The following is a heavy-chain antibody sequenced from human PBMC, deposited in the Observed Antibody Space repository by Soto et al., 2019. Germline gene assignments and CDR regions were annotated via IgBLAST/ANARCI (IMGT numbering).Heavy chain of an antibody. D-gene: IGHD3-22*01. CDR2: IYYSGRT. CDR3: ARGHYFDRGDYPYYFDY. V-gene: IGHV4-61*01. J-gene: IGHJ4*02. Sequence: SETLSLTCTVSGGSDGSGSFYWSWIRQPPGKGLEWIGYIYYSGRTNYNPSLKSRVTISVDTSKNQFSLKLSSVTAADTAVYYCARGHYFDRGDYPYYFDYWGQGTLVTVSS. CDR1: GGSDGSGSFY.